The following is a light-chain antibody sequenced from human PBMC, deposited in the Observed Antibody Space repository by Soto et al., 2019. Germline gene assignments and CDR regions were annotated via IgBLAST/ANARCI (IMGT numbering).Light chain of an antibody. Sequence: EIVLTQSPATLSLPPGERATFSCRASQSVSSYLAWYQQKPGQAPRLLIYDVSKRATGIPARFSGSGSGADFTLTISSLEPEDFAVYYCQQRSNWPLTFGPGTKVDIK. CDR1: QSVSSY. J-gene: IGKJ3*01. CDR2: DVS. CDR3: QQRSNWPLT. V-gene: IGKV3-11*01.